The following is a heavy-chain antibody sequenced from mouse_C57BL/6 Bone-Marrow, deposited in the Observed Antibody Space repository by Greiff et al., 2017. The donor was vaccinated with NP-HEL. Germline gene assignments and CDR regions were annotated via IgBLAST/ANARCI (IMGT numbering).Heavy chain of an antibody. CDR2: IYPGGGYT. Sequence: VHLVESGAELVRPGTSVKMSCKASGYTFTNYWIGWAKQRPGHGLEWIGDIYPGGGYTNYNEKFKGKATLTADKSSSTAYMQFSSLTSADSAIYYCARGVRGAWFAYWGQGTLVTVSA. CDR3: ARGVRGAWFAY. J-gene: IGHJ3*01. CDR1: GYTFTNYW. D-gene: IGHD5-1*01. V-gene: IGHV1-63*01.